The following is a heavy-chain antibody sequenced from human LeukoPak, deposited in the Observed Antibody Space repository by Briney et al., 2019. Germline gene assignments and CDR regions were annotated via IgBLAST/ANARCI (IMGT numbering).Heavy chain of an antibody. CDR1: GFTFRSHG. D-gene: IGHD3-3*01. V-gene: IGHV3-48*03. J-gene: IGHJ3*02. Sequence: QSGGSLRLSCEGSGFTFRSHGMIWVRQAPGKCLDWVSYISPGGTTLHYADSVKGRFIISRDDAKSSLYLQMNSRRAEDTAVYYCAGGGGWIFRIWGQGTMLTVSS. CDR2: ISPGGTTL. CDR3: AGGGGWIFRI.